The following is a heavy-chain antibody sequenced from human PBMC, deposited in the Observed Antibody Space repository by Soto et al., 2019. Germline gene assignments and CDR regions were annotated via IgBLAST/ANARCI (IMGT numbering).Heavy chain of an antibody. J-gene: IGHJ5*02. CDR1: GFTFSSYS. CDR3: AKLVWVTAVAGTGPEYNWFDP. Sequence: EVQLLESGGGLVQPGGSLRLSCAASGFTFSSYSMNWVRQAPGKGLEWGSTVTPGGDNTYYAGSVKGRFTVSRDDSKNTLYRQMDSLGADDTAVYYCAKLVWVTAVAGTGPEYNWFDPWGQGTLVTVSS. V-gene: IGHV3-23*01. CDR2: VTPGGDNT. D-gene: IGHD6-19*01.